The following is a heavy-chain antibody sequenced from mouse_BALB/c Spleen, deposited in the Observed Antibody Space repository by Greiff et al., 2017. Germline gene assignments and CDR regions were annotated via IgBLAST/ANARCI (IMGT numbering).Heavy chain of an antibody. CDR1: GFTFSSYA. Sequence: EVHLVESGGGLVKPGGSLKLSCAASGFTFSSYAMSWVRQSPEKRLEWVAEISSGGSYTYYPDTVTGRFTISRDNAKNTLYLEMSSLRSEDTAMYYCAREDYDPWFAYWGQGTLVTVSA. J-gene: IGHJ3*01. V-gene: IGHV5-9-4*01. D-gene: IGHD2-4*01. CDR2: ISSGGSYT. CDR3: AREDYDPWFAY.